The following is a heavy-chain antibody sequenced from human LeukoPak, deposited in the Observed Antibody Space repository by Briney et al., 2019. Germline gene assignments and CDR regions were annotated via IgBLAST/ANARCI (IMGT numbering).Heavy chain of an antibody. D-gene: IGHD3-22*01. V-gene: IGHV3-23*01. Sequence: GGSLRLSCAASGFTFSSYAMTWVRQAPGKGLEWVSAISGSGDITYYADSVKGRFTISRDNSKNTLYLQMDSLRVEDTAVHYCAACKGIVVDLFPDYWGQGTLVTVSS. CDR1: GFTFSSYA. CDR2: ISGSGDIT. CDR3: AACKGIVVDLFPDY. J-gene: IGHJ4*02.